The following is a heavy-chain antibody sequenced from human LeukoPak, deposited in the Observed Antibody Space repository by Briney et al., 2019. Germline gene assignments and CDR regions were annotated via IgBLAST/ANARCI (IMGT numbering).Heavy chain of an antibody. V-gene: IGHV4-59*02. CDR1: GGSVSSYY. Sequence: SETLSLTCTVSGGSVSSYYWSWIRQPPGRGLEWIGYLSHSGSSDSNPSLKSRATILVDTSKNQFSLKLTSVTAADTAVYYCARARYANAWYAFDIWGQGTMVTVSS. CDR2: LSHSGSS. CDR3: ARARYANAWYAFDI. D-gene: IGHD2-2*01. J-gene: IGHJ3*02.